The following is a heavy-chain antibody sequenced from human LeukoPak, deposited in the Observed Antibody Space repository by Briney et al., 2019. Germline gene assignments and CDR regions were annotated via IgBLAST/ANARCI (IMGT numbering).Heavy chain of an antibody. CDR3: AKGRSRLDAFDM. D-gene: IGHD1-14*01. V-gene: IGHV3-23*01. J-gene: IGHJ3*02. CDR2: ISGSGGST. CDR1: GFTFRSYV. Sequence: GGSLRLSCAASGFTFRSYVISWVRQAPGKGLEWVSAISGSGGSTYYADSVGGRFTISRDNSKNTLYLQMNSLRAEDTAVYFCAKGRSRLDAFDMWGHGTMVTVSS.